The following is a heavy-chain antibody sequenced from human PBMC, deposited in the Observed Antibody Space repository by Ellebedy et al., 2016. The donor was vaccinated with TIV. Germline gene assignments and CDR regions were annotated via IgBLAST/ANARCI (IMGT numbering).Heavy chain of an antibody. V-gene: IGHV3-33*06. D-gene: IGHD2-21*02. CDR1: GFTFGKFG. CDR3: AKGVVAVTADGLFDY. Sequence: GESLKISCSASGFTFGKFGFHWLRQAPGRGLEWVAVIWVDGGHRSYLDSVKGRFTMSRDNSKNTIYLQMNSLRAEDTAVYYCAKGVVAVTADGLFDYWGQGTLVTVSS. J-gene: IGHJ4*02. CDR2: IWVDGGHR.